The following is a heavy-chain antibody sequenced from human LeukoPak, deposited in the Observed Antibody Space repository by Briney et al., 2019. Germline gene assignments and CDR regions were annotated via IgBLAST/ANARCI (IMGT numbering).Heavy chain of an antibody. CDR3: ARITMTTSGWYFDL. J-gene: IGHJ2*01. D-gene: IGHD3-22*01. CDR2: IHPSGGST. Sequence: ASVKVSCKASGYTSTYFYMHWLRQAPGQGLEWMGVIHPSGGSTSYAQKFQGRVTMTTDTSTSTVYMELSSLRSEDTALYYCARITMTTSGWYFDLWGRGTLVTVSS. V-gene: IGHV1-46*01. CDR1: GYTSTYFY.